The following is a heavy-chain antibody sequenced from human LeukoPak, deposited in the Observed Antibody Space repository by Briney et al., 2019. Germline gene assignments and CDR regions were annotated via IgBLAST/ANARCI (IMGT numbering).Heavy chain of an antibody. D-gene: IGHD3-22*01. CDR2: IYYSGST. J-gene: IGHJ3*02. CDR1: GGSISSYY. V-gene: IGHV4-59*01. CDR3: ARVIDYYDSSGYYAAGAFDI. Sequence: SETLSLTCTVSGGSISSYYWSWIRQPPGKGLEWIGYIYYSGSTNHNPSLKSRVTISVDTSKNQFSLKLSSVTAADTAVYYCARVIDYYDSSGYYAAGAFDIWGQGTMVTVSS.